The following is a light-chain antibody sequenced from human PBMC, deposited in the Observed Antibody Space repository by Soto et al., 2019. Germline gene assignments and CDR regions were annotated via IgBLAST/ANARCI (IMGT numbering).Light chain of an antibody. CDR3: QQYNNWPPWT. J-gene: IGKJ1*01. Sequence: EIVLTQSPVTLSLSPAAAPTLSCRASQSVSSNLAWFQQKPGQPPRLLIYGASTRATGIPARFSGSGSGTEFTLTISSLQSEDFAVYYCQQYNNWPPWTFGQGTKVDIK. CDR2: GAS. CDR1: QSVSSN. V-gene: IGKV3-15*01.